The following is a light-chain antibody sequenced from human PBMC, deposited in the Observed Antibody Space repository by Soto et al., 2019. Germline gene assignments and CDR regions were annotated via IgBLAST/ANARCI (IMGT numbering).Light chain of an antibody. Sequence: EIVLTQSPGTLSLSPGERATLSCRASQSVSSSYLAWYHQKPGQAPRLLIYGASSRATGIPDRFSGSGSGTDFSLTIRRLEPEDFGVYYCQQYGASPLTFGGGTKVDIK. J-gene: IGKJ4*01. V-gene: IGKV3-20*01. CDR1: QSVSSSY. CDR2: GAS. CDR3: QQYGASPLT.